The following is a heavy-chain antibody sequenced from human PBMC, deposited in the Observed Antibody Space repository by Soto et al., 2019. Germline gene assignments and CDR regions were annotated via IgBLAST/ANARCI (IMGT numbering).Heavy chain of an antibody. CDR1: GFTFSSYS. D-gene: IGHD3-10*01. J-gene: IGHJ6*02. Sequence: PGGSLRLSCAASGFTFSSYSMNWVRQAPGKGLVWVSSISSSSSYIYYADSVKGRFTISRDNAKNSLYLQMNSLRAEDTAVYYCASALYGELPRGYYYYGMDVWGQGTTVTVSS. V-gene: IGHV3-21*01. CDR2: ISSSSSYI. CDR3: ASALYGELPRGYYYYGMDV.